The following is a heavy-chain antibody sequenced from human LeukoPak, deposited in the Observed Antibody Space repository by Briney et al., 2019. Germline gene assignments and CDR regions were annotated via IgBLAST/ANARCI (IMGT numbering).Heavy chain of an antibody. D-gene: IGHD3-22*01. Sequence: SVKVSCKASGGTFSSYAISWVRQAPGQGLEWMGGIIPIFGTANYAQKFQGRVTITADESTSTAYMELSSLRSEDTAVYYCARDFPASDYYDSSRSLDYWGQGTLVTVSS. J-gene: IGHJ4*02. CDR1: GGTFSSYA. V-gene: IGHV1-69*13. CDR3: ARDFPASDYYDSSRSLDY. CDR2: IIPIFGTA.